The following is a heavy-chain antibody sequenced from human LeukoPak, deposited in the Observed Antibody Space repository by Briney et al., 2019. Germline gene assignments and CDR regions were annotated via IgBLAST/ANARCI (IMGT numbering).Heavy chain of an antibody. D-gene: IGHD6-6*01. CDR3: ARVRYSSSSDYYYMDV. CDR2: ISAYNGNT. Sequence: GASVKVSCKASGYTFTSYGISWVRQAPGQGLEWMGWISAYNGNTNYAQKLQGRVTMTTDTSTSTAYMELRSLRSDDTAVYYCARVRYSSSSDYYYMDVWGKGTTVTVSS. CDR1: GYTFTSYG. J-gene: IGHJ6*03. V-gene: IGHV1-18*01.